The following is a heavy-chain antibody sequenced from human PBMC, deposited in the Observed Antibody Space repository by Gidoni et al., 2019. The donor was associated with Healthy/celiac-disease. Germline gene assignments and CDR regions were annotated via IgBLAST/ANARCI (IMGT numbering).Heavy chain of an antibody. CDR1: GFTVSSYS. CDR2: ISSSSSYI. Sequence: EVQLVESGGGLVKPGGSLRLSCAASGFTVSSYSMTWVGQAPGKGLEWVSSISSSSSYIYYADSVKGRFTISRDNAKNSLYLQMNSLRAEDTAVYYCAREGGDYYEKLDYWGQGTLVTVSS. CDR3: AREGGDYYEKLDY. D-gene: IGHD3-22*01. V-gene: IGHV3-21*01. J-gene: IGHJ4*02.